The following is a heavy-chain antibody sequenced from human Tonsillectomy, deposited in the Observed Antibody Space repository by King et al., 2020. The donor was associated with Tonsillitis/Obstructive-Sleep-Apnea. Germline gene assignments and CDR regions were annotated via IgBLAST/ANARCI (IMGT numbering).Heavy chain of an antibody. CDR3: AREVVVPAAIYYYYYMDV. J-gene: IGHJ6*03. V-gene: IGHV4-59*01. CDR1: GGFISSYY. D-gene: IGHD2-2*02. CDR2: IYYSGST. Sequence: QLQESGPGLVKPSETLSLTCTVSGGFISSYYWSWIRQPPGKGLEWIGYIYYSGSTNYNPSLKSRVNISVDTSKNQFSLKLSSVTAADTAVYYCAREVVVPAAIYYYYYMDVWGKGTTVTVSS.